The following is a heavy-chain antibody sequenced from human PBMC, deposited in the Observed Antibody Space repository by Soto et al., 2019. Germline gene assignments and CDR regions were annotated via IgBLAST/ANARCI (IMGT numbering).Heavy chain of an antibody. Sequence: QVQLVQSGAEVKKPGSSVKVSCKASGGTFSSYAISWVRQAPGQGLEWMGGIIPIFGTANYAQKSQGRVTITADESTSTAYMELSSLRSEDTAVYYCARRVTTVTTEYYFDYWGQGTLVTVSS. CDR2: IIPIFGTA. D-gene: IGHD4-17*01. CDR3: ARRVTTVTTEYYFDY. V-gene: IGHV1-69*01. J-gene: IGHJ4*02. CDR1: GGTFSSYA.